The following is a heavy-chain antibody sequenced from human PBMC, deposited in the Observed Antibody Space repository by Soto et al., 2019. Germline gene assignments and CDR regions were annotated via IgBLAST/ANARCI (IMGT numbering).Heavy chain of an antibody. CDR3: ARGGGGDCSFDY. Sequence: NPSETLSLTCAVYGGSFIGYYCICIRQPPLKWLEWIGEINHSESTNYNPSLKSRVTISVDTSKNQFSLKLSSVTAADTAVYYCARGGGGDCSFDYWGQGTLVTVSS. CDR2: INHSEST. CDR1: GGSFIGYY. J-gene: IGHJ4*02. V-gene: IGHV4-34*01. D-gene: IGHD2-21*02.